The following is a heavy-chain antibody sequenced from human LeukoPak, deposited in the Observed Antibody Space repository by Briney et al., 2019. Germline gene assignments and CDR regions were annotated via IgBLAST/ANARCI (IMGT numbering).Heavy chain of an antibody. D-gene: IGHD6-6*01. V-gene: IGHV6-1*01. Sequence: SQTLSLTCAISGDSVSSNSAAWNWIRQSPSRGLEWLGRTYYRSKWYNDYAVSVKSRITINPDTSKNQFSLQLNSVTPEDTAVYYCAREWYSSSAGYYYYYYMDVWGKGTTVTVSS. J-gene: IGHJ6*03. CDR1: GDSVSSNSAA. CDR3: AREWYSSSAGYYYYYYMDV. CDR2: TYYRSKWYN.